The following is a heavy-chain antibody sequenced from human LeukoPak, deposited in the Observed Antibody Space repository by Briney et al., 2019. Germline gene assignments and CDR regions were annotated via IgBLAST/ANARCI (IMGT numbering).Heavy chain of an antibody. CDR3: ARGGSGDYYFDYSTLDI. V-gene: IGHV1-2*02. CDR1: GHTFIDYY. CDR2: INPKSGGT. D-gene: IGHD2-21*02. J-gene: IGHJ6*02. Sequence: ASVKVSCKASGHTFIDYYLNWVRRAPGQGLEWMGWINPKSGGTNYAQKFQGRVTLTRDTSISTAYMELKSLRSDDTAIYYCARGGSGDYYFDYSTLDIWGQGTSVTVSS.